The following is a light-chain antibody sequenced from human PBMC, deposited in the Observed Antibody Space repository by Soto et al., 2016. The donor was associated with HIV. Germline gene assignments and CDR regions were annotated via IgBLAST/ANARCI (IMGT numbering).Light chain of an antibody. V-gene: IGKV1-8*01. CDR2: AAS. CDR3: QQYYSYPLT. Sequence: AIRMTQSPSSLSASTGDRVTITCRASQGISSYLAWYQQKPGKAPELLIYAASTLQSGVPSRFSGSGSGTDFTLTISCLQSEDFVTYYCQQYYSYPLTFGQGTKVEFK. J-gene: IGKJ1*01. CDR1: QGISSY.